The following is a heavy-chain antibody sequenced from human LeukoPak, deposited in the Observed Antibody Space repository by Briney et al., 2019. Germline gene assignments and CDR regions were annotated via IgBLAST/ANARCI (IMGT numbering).Heavy chain of an antibody. V-gene: IGHV3-74*01. J-gene: IGHJ4*02. Sequence: GGSLRLSCAASGFTFSSYWMHWVRQAPGKGLVWVSRINSDGSSTSYADSVKGRFTISRDNAKNTLYLQMNSLRAEDTAVYYCARNHYATNWNVFDFWGQGTLVTVSS. CDR1: GFTFSSYW. CDR2: INSDGSST. D-gene: IGHD1-1*01. CDR3: ARNHYATNWNVFDF.